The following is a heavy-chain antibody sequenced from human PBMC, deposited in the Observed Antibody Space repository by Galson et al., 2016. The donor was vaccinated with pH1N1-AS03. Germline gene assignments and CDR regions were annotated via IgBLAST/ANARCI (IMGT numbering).Heavy chain of an antibody. V-gene: IGHV4-59*12. Sequence: LSLTCTVSGGSIGVSYWSWIRRSPGRGVEWIGYFYYIANTKYNPSLKSRVTISVDTSKNQFSLNLTSVTAADTAVYYCAKLRRGPWYLDLWGRGTMVTVSS. CDR3: AKLRRGPWYLDL. CDR1: GGSIGVSY. J-gene: IGHJ2*01. D-gene: IGHD4-17*01. CDR2: FYYIANT.